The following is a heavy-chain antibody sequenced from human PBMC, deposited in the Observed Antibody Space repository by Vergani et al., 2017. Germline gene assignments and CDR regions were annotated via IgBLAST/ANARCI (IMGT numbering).Heavy chain of an antibody. D-gene: IGHD2-2*01. CDR1: GYTFTGYY. Sequence: QVQLVQSGAEVKKPGASVKVSCKASGYTFTGYYMHWVRQAPGQGLEWMGWINPNSGGTNYAQKFQGRVTMTRDTSISTAYMELSRLRSDDSAIYYCANSQFTSSWPFDYWGQGTPVTVSS. V-gene: IGHV1-2*02. J-gene: IGHJ4*02. CDR2: INPNSGGT. CDR3: ANSQFTSSWPFDY.